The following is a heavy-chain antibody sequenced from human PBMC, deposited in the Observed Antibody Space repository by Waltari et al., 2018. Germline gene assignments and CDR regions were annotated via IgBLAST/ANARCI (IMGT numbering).Heavy chain of an antibody. CDR1: GFSLSTSGVG. V-gene: IGHV2-5*01. Sequence: QITLKESGPTLMKPTQTLTLTCTFSGFSLSTSGVGVGWIRQPPGKALEGLALIYWNDDKRYSPSLKSRLTITKDTSTNQVVLTMTNMDPVDTATYYCAHSRDFWRGYYEGPPHYVMDVWGQGTTVTVSS. CDR3: AHSRDFWRGYYEGPPHYVMDV. D-gene: IGHD3-3*01. CDR2: IYWNDDK. J-gene: IGHJ6*02.